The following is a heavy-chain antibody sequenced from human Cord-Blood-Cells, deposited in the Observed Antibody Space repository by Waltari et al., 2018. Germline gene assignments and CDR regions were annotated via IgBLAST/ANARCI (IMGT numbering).Heavy chain of an antibody. Sequence: EVQLLESGGGLVQPGGSLRLSCAASGFTFSSYAMSWVRQAPGKGLEWVSAISGSGGSTYYADSVKGRFTISRDNSKNTLYLQMNSLRAEDTAVYYCAKTYDYGDYVGSSFDYWGQGTLVTVSS. J-gene: IGHJ4*02. CDR1: GFTFSSYA. D-gene: IGHD4-17*01. CDR3: AKTYDYGDYVGSSFDY. CDR2: ISGSGGST. V-gene: IGHV3-23*01.